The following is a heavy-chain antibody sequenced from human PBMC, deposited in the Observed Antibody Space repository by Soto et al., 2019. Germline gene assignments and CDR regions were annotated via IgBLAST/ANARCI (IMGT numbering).Heavy chain of an antibody. CDR3: ASYGRGTYYYGYYFHH. V-gene: IGHV4-34*01. D-gene: IGHD3-10*01. CDR1: GGSFSGYY. CDR2: IHHSGST. J-gene: IGHJ4*02. Sequence: PSETLSLTCAVYGGSFSGYYWSWIRQPPGKGLEWIGEIHHSGSTNYNPSLKSRVTISLDTSKNQFSLKLSSVTAADAAVYYCASYGRGTYYYGYYFHHWGQGTPVTVSS.